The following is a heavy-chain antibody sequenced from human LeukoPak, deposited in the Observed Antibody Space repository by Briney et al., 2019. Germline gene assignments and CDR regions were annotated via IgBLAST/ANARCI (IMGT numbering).Heavy chain of an antibody. CDR3: ARDDRKGSLYYMDYFDY. D-gene: IGHD3-10*01. CDR2: IYYTGST. V-gene: IGHV4-39*07. Sequence: SETLSLTCTVSGGSVSSSEYYWGWIRQPPGKGLEWIGNIYYTGSTYYHTSLEGRVTISVDMSKNQFSLTLTSVTAADTAVYYCARDDRKGSLYYMDYFDYWGRGILVTVSS. J-gene: IGHJ4*02. CDR1: GGSVSSSEYY.